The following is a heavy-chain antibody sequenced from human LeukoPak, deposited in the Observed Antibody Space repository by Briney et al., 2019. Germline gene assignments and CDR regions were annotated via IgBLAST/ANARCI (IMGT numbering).Heavy chain of an antibody. Sequence: GGSLRLSCAASGFTFSSYWMHWVRQAPGKGLVWVSRINSDGSSTSYADSVKGRFTISRDNAKNTLYLKMNSLRAEDTVVYYCERVGEGGARGDYWGQGTLVTVSS. CDR2: INSDGSST. V-gene: IGHV3-74*01. D-gene: IGHD3-10*01. CDR3: ERVGEGGARGDY. J-gene: IGHJ4*02. CDR1: GFTFSSYW.